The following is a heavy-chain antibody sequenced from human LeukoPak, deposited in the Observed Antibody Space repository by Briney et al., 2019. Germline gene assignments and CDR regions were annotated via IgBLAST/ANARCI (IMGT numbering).Heavy chain of an antibody. D-gene: IGHD1-26*01. Sequence: GESLKISCKGSGYSIPTYWIGWVRHMARKGLEWRGIIYPGGSDTRYSTSFEGHVTISADNTISTSYLLWSSLKASDTAIYYCARYGKMGATRSYFDYWGQGTPVTVSS. J-gene: IGHJ4*02. V-gene: IGHV5-51*01. CDR1: GYSIPTYW. CDR3: ARYGKMGATRSYFDY. CDR2: IYPGGSDT.